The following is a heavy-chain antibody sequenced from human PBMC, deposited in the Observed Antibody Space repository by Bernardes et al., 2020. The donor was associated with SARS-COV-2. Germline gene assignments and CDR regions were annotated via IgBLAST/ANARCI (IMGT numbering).Heavy chain of an antibody. CDR3: AKIPLLEQWIWFDY. V-gene: IGHV3-23*01. CDR1: GFTFRSYA. Sequence: VGSLFLSCAASGFTFRSYAMRWVRQVPGPGLEWVSALSGSGGRPYYADSVKGRFTISRDNSKNTLYLQMNSLRAEDTAVYYCAKIPLLEQWIWFDYWGQGTLVTVFS. J-gene: IGHJ4*02. CDR2: LSGSGGRP. D-gene: IGHD3-3*01.